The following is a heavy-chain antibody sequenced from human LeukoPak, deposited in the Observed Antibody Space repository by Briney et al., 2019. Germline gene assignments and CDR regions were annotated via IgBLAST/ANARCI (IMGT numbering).Heavy chain of an antibody. CDR2: INWNGGST. J-gene: IGHJ4*02. Sequence: PGGSLRLSCAASGFTFDGYGMSWVRQAPGKGLEWVSGINWNGGSTNYADSVKGRFTISRDNSKNTLYLQMNSLRADDTAVYYCANPPTVTTFDSWGQGTLVTVSS. CDR1: GFTFDGYG. CDR3: ANPPTVTTFDS. D-gene: IGHD4-11*01. V-gene: IGHV3-20*04.